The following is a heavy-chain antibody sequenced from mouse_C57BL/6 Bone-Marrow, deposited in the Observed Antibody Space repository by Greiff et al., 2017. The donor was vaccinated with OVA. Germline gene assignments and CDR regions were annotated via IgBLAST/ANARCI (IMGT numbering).Heavy chain of an antibody. Sequence: VQLQQSVAELVRPGASVKLSCTASGFNIKNTYMHWVKQRPEQGLEWIGRIDPANGNTKYAPKFQGKATITADTSSNTAYLQLSSLTSEDTAIYYCFHYYGSSYYAMDYWGQGTSVTVSS. CDR1: GFNIKNTY. CDR2: IDPANGNT. CDR3: FHYYGSSYYAMDY. J-gene: IGHJ4*01. V-gene: IGHV14-3*01. D-gene: IGHD1-1*01.